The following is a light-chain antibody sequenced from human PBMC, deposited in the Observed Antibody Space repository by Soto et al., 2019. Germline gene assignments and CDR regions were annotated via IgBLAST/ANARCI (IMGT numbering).Light chain of an antibody. CDR3: QQRSNWPPRIT. J-gene: IGKJ5*01. CDR1: QSVSSY. Sequence: EIVLTQSPATLSLSPGERATLSCRASQSVSSYLAWYQQKPGQAPRLLIYDASNRATGIPARFSGSGSGTDFTLTISSLEAEAFAVYYCQQRSNWPPRITFGQGTRLEIK. V-gene: IGKV3-11*01. CDR2: DAS.